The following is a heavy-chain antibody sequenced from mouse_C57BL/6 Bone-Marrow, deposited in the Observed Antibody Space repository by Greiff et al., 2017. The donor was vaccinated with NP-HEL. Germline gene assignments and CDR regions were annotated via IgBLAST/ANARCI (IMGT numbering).Heavy chain of an antibody. CDR1: GFTFTDYY. CDR3: ARSDYGPRFAN. V-gene: IGHV1-36*01. CDR2: VYPYNGGT. D-gene: IGHD1-2*01. Sequence: VQLQQSGPVLVKPGPSVKISCKASGFTFTDYYMHWVKQSHGKSLEWIGLVYPYNGGTSYHQKFKGKATLTVDPSSSTAYMALNSLTSEDSAVYYGARSDYGPRFANWGEGTLVTVSA. J-gene: IGHJ3*01.